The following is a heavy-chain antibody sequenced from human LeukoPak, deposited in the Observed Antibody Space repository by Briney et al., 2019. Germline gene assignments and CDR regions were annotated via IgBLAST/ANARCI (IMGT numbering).Heavy chain of an antibody. CDR2: IYHSGST. V-gene: IGHV4-4*02. CDR3: AGPPGCSSGWYYFDY. D-gene: IGHD6-19*01. J-gene: IGHJ4*02. Sequence: SETLSLTCAVSGGSISSSNWWSWVRQPPGKGLEWIGEIYHSGSTNYNPSLKSRVTISVDKSKNQFSLKLSSVTAADTAVYYCAGPPGCSSGWYYFDYWGQGTLVTVSS. CDR1: GGSISSSNW.